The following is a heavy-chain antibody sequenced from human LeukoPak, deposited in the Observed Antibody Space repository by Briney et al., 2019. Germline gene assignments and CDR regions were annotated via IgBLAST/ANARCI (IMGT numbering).Heavy chain of an antibody. V-gene: IGHV4-34*01. Sequence: PSGTLSLTCAVYGGSFSGYYWSWIRQPPGKGLEWIGEINHSGSTNYNPSLKSRLTISVDTSKNQFSLKLSSVTAADTAVYYCARGPSRYSSGWYNLRFDYWGQGTLVTVSS. CDR3: ARGPSRYSSGWYNLRFDY. CDR1: GGSFSGYY. D-gene: IGHD6-19*01. CDR2: INHSGST. J-gene: IGHJ4*02.